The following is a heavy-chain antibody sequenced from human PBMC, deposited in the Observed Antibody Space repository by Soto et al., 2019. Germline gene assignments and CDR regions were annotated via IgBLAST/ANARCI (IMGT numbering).Heavy chain of an antibody. Sequence: QMQVVQSGPEVKKPGTSVKVSCKTSGFMFTSSAVQWVRQARGQRLEWIGWLVVDSGNTHYAQHFQERVTLTRDMSTGTAYMELSSRRSEDTAVYYCAAVPVLRFLKWLPAYFDYWGQGTLVTVSS. V-gene: IGHV1-58*01. D-gene: IGHD3-3*01. CDR1: GFMFTSSA. CDR3: AAVPVLRFLKWLPAYFDY. CDR2: LVVDSGNT. J-gene: IGHJ4*02.